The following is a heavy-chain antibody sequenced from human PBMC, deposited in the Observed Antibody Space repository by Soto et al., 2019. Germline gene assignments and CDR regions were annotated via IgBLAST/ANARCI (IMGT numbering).Heavy chain of an antibody. J-gene: IGHJ5*02. Sequence: SETLSLTCTVSGGSISSDPFFWSWIRQHPGKDLEWIAYIDYRGTTYYNPSLKSRTTMSLDTSKNQFSLHLTSVTPADTALYYCARIIPIAAAGIVDPWGQGSLVTVSS. V-gene: IGHV4-31*03. CDR3: ARIIPIAAAGIVDP. CDR2: IDYRGTT. D-gene: IGHD6-13*01. CDR1: GGSISSDPFF.